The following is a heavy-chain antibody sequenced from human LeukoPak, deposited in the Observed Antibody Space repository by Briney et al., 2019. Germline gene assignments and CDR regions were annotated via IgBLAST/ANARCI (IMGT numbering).Heavy chain of an antibody. CDR1: GFTFSSYG. J-gene: IGHJ4*02. V-gene: IGHV3-23*01. CDR2: ISGSGGTT. CDR3: VTGQLDSLYYFDY. Sequence: GGTLRLSCAASGFTFSSYGMSWVRQAPGKGLEWVSSISGSGGTTYYADSVKGRFTISRDNSKNTLYLQMNSLRAEDTAVYYCVTGQLDSLYYFDYWGQGTLVTVSS. D-gene: IGHD1-1*01.